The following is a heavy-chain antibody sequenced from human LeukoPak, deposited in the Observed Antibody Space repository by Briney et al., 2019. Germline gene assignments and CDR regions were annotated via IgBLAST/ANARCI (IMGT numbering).Heavy chain of an antibody. Sequence: SETLSLTCTVSGYSISSGYYWGWIRQPPGNGLEWIGSIYHSGSTYYNPSLKSRVTISVDTSKNQFSLKLSSVTAADTAVYYCARDEQQEDWFDPWGQGTLVTVSS. V-gene: IGHV4-38-2*02. D-gene: IGHD6-13*01. CDR1: GYSISSGYY. J-gene: IGHJ5*02. CDR3: ARDEQQEDWFDP. CDR2: IYHSGST.